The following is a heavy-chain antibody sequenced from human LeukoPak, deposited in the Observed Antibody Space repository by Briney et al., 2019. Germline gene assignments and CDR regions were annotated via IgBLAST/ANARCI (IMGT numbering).Heavy chain of an antibody. D-gene: IGHD6-19*01. CDR1: GFAFSSFA. J-gene: IGHJ6*03. V-gene: IGHV3-23*01. Sequence: GESLRLSCAASGFAFSSFAMGWVRQSPAKGLEWLSTINGGGNTTFYADSVKGRFTISRDNSKNTLYLHMDSLRPDDTAIYYCTKELHVAVAVADFYYFYMDVWGRGTAVTVSS. CDR3: TKELHVAVAVADFYYFYMDV. CDR2: INGGGNTT.